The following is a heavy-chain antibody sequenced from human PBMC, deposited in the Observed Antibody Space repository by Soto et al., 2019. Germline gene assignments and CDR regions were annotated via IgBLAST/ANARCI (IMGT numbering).Heavy chain of an antibody. V-gene: IGHV3-30*03. CDR3: VREGHTGWFHY. CDR1: GFTFSTNV. Sequence: QVQLVESGGGVVQPGRSLRLSWGTSGFTFSTNVMHWVRQAPGKGLEWVAVISSDGSNRFYADSVKGRFTLSRDNSMDTLYLLMSSLRVEDTAVYYCVREGHTGWFHYWGQGTLVTVSS. D-gene: IGHD6-19*01. CDR2: ISSDGSNR. J-gene: IGHJ4*02.